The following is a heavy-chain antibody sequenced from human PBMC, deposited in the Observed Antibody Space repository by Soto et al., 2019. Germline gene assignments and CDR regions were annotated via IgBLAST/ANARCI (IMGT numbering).Heavy chain of an antibody. CDR1: GGIYRDNY. V-gene: IGHV4-34*08. CDR2: IHHSGTT. CDR3: ANDYGDYRNDAFDI. D-gene: IGHD4-17*01. J-gene: IGHJ3*02. Sequence: LSQTLCLTCTGYGGIYRDNYRRGFRQAPGKGLEWIGEIHHSGTTNYNPSLKSRVTITLDRSKNQFTLRLSFMTAADAAVYYCANDYGDYRNDAFDIWSPGTRV.